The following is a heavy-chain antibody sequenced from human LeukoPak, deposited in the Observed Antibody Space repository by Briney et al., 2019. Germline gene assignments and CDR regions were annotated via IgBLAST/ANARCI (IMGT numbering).Heavy chain of an antibody. V-gene: IGHV1-8*03. D-gene: IGHD2-2*01. CDR2: MNPNSGNT. CDR3: ARDQAAIKASGWFDP. J-gene: IGHJ5*02. Sequence: ASVKVSCKASGHTFTGYYMHWVRQAPGQGLEWMGWMNPNSGNTGYAQKFQGRVTITRNTSISTAYMELSSLRSEDTAVYYCARDQAAIKASGWFDPWGQGTLVTVSS. CDR1: GHTFTGYY.